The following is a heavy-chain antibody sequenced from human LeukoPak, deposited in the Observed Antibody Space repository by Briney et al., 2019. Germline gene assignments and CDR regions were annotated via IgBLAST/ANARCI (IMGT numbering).Heavy chain of an antibody. CDR1: GFTFSDYY. J-gene: IGHJ4*02. Sequence: GGSLRLSCAASGFTFSDYYMSWIRQAPGKGLEWVSYISSSGSTIYYADSVEGRFTISRDNAKTSLYLQMDSLRAEDTAVYYCARGLSGYTAMGAYWGLGTLVTVSS. CDR3: ARGLSGYTAMGAY. D-gene: IGHD5-18*01. CDR2: ISSSGSTI. V-gene: IGHV3-11*01.